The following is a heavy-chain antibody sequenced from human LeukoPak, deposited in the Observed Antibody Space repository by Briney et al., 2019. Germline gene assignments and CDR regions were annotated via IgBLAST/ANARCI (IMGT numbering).Heavy chain of an antibody. V-gene: IGHV3-30*02. D-gene: IGHD1-26*01. Sequence: PGGSLRLSCAASGFTFSSYGMHWVRQAPGKGLEWVAFIRYDGSNRYYADSVKGRFTISRDNSKNTLYLQMNSLRAEDTAVYYCAKEIFRGSLGARAFDIWGQGTMVTVSS. CDR3: AKEIFRGSLGARAFDI. CDR2: IRYDGSNR. J-gene: IGHJ3*02. CDR1: GFTFSSYG.